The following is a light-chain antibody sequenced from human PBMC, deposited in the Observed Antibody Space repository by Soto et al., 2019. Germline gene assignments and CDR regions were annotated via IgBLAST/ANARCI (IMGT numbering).Light chain of an antibody. Sequence: DIQMTQSPSSLSASVGDRVTITCQASQDINNYLNWYQQKPGKAPKLLIYHASYLETGVPSRFSGCGSGTDFTFTISSLQPEDIATYYCQQFDNLPFTFGPGTKVDIK. V-gene: IGKV1-33*01. CDR1: QDINNY. CDR2: HAS. J-gene: IGKJ3*01. CDR3: QQFDNLPFT.